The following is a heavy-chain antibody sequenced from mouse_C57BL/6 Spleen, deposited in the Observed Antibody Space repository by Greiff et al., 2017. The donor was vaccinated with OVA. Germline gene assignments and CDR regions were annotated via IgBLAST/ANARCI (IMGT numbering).Heavy chain of an antibody. Sequence: EVKLMESGGGLVKPGGSLKLSCAASGFTFSDYGMHWVRQAPEKGLEWVAYISSGSSTIYYADTVKGRFTISRDNAKNTLFLQMTSLRSEDTAMYYCAKSSHSFGYAMDYWGQGTSVTVSS. V-gene: IGHV5-17*01. CDR3: AKSSHSFGYAMDY. J-gene: IGHJ4*01. CDR2: ISSGSSTI. D-gene: IGHD6-2*01. CDR1: GFTFSDYG.